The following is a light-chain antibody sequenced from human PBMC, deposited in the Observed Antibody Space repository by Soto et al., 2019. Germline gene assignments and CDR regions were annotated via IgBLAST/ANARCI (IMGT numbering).Light chain of an antibody. J-gene: IGKJ1*01. CDR2: GAS. Sequence: ETVLTQSPGTLSLSAGERATLSCRASQSVASGYLVWYQQKPGQTPTVLIYGASTRAAGIPDRFSGSGSGTDFTLTISRLEPEDFAVYYCKLYERSPTFGQGTKVDIK. V-gene: IGKV3-20*01. CDR3: KLYERSPT. CDR1: QSVASGY.